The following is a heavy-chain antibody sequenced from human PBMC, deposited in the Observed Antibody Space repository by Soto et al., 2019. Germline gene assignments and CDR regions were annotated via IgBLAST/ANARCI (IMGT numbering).Heavy chain of an antibody. CDR2: INPSADST. CDR1: GYTFTVYN. D-gene: IGHD2-15*01. V-gene: IGHV1-46*01. CDR3: ARAIHSRMAV. J-gene: IGHJ6*02. Sequence: QVQLVQSGAEVKKPGASVKVSCKASGYTFTVYNMHWVRQAPGQGPEWMGTINPSADSTSYAQQFQGRIATTRDTSTSTLYMELSSLSSEASAVYYCARAIHSRMAVWGQGTTVTVSS.